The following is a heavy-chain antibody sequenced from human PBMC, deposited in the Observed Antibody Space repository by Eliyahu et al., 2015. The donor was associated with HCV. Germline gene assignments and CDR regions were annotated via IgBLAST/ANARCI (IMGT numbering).Heavy chain of an antibody. D-gene: IGHD3-10*01. CDR1: GFFVSSEY. CDR2: IYSGGST. J-gene: IGHJ4*02. Sequence: EVQLVESGGGLVQPGGSLRLSCAASGFFVSSEYMSWVRQAPGKGLEWVSVIYSGGSTDYADSVKGRFTISRDNSKNTLYLQMNSLRAEDTAVYYCARGGMRGSGNFDYWGQGTLVTVSS. CDR3: ARGGMRGSGNFDY. V-gene: IGHV3-66*02.